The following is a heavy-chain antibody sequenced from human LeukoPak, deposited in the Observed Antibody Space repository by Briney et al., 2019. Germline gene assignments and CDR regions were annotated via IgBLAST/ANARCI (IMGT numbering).Heavy chain of an antibody. CDR2: IYYSGST. D-gene: IGHD3-9*01. Sequence: SETLSLTCTVSGGFISSSSYYWGWIRQPPGKGLEWIGSIYYSGSTYYNPSLKSRVTISVDTSKNQFSLKLSSVTAADTAVYYCARSSGPSYDILTGYPAILDYWGQGTLVTVSS. J-gene: IGHJ4*02. CDR1: GGFISSSSYY. V-gene: IGHV4-39*01. CDR3: ARSSGPSYDILTGYPAILDY.